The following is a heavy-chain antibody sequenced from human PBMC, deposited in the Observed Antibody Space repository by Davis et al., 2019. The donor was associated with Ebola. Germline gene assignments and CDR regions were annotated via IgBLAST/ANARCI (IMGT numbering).Heavy chain of an antibody. D-gene: IGHD2-21*01. CDR2: TRSNANSYAT. V-gene: IGHV3-73*01. CDR1: GFTFSGPA. Sequence: GESLKIPCAASGFTFSGPAMHRVRQASGKGLEWVGRTRSNANSYATAYAASVKGRFPISRDDSKNTAYLQMNSLKTGDTAVYYCARATEAYCGGDCYYCLGCWFDPWGQGTLVTVSS. CDR3: ARATEAYCGGDCYYCLGCWFDP. J-gene: IGHJ5*02.